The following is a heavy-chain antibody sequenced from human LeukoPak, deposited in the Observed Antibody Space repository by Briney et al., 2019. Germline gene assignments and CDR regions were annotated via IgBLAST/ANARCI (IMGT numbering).Heavy chain of an antibody. D-gene: IGHD6-13*01. CDR1: GFTLGKYA. CDR2: ITSGGTT. V-gene: IGHV3-23*01. J-gene: IGHJ6*02. CDR3: ARDQLSSTYFYYYGMDV. Sequence: GGSLRPSCEASGFTLGKYAMNWVRQAPGKGLEWVSAITSGGTTYYADSVKGRFTVSSDDSKNKLYVQMSSLRAEDTAVYYCARDQLSSTYFYYYGMDVWGQGITVTVSS.